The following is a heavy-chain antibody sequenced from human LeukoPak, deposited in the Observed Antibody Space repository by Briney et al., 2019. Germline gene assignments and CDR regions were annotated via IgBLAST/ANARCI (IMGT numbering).Heavy chain of an antibody. CDR2: IFYSGST. V-gene: IGHV4-39*07. Sequence: SETLSLTCTVSGGSISTSSYYWGWVRQPPGKGLEWIGNIFYSGSTYYSPSLKSRVTISVDTSKNQFSLKLSSVTAADTAVYYCARRIVGATVDYWGQGTLVTVSS. CDR1: GGSISTSSYY. J-gene: IGHJ4*02. D-gene: IGHD1-26*01. CDR3: ARRIVGATVDY.